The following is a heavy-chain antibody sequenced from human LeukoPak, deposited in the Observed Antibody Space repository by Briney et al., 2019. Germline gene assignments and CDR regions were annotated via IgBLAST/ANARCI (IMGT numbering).Heavy chain of an antibody. Sequence: GSLRLSCAASGFTFSSYAMSWVRQAPGKGLEWVSAISGSGGSTYYADSVKGRFTISRDNSKNSLYLQMNSLRAEDTAVYYCATDYSSGWYYFFDYWGQGTLVTVSS. CDR3: ATDYSSGWYYFFDY. CDR2: ISGSGGST. CDR1: GFTFSSYA. D-gene: IGHD6-19*01. V-gene: IGHV3-23*01. J-gene: IGHJ4*02.